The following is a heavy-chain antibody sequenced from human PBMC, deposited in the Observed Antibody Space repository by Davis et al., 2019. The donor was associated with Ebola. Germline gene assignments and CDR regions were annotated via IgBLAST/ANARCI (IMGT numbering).Heavy chain of an antibody. CDR2: IYYSGST. V-gene: IGHV4-59*01. CDR1: GGSISSYY. Sequence: MPSETLSLTCTVSGGSISSYYWSWIRQPPGKGLEWIGYIYYSGSTNYNPSLKSRVTISVDTSKNQFSLKLSAVTAADTAVYYGARYYYGSGSYLGYYYYGMDVWGKGTTVTVSP. D-gene: IGHD3-10*01. J-gene: IGHJ6*04. CDR3: ARYYYGSGSYLGYYYYGMDV.